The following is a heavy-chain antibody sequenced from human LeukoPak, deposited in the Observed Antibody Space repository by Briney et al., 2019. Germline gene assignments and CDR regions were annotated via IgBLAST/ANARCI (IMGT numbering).Heavy chain of an antibody. CDR1: GFSFSGFS. D-gene: IGHD2-2*01. J-gene: IGHJ4*02. V-gene: IGHV3-7*01. CDR3: ARPRGCGSSRCNNFDY. Sequence: PGGSLRLSCVASGFSFSGFSMSWVRQAPGTGLEWVAKMNEYGSEIFYVDSVKGRFTISRDNAKKSLYLQMNSLKAEDTAVYYCARPRGCGSSRCNNFDYWGQGTLVTVSS. CDR2: MNEYGSEI.